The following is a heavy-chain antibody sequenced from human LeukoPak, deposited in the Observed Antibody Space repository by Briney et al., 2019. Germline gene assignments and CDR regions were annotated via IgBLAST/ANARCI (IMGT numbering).Heavy chain of an antibody. J-gene: IGHJ4*02. V-gene: IGHV4-59*12. CDR3: ARDSYDSSPLQN. CDR2: IYYSGST. Sequence: SETLSLTCTVSGGSISNYYWNWIRQPPGKGLEWIGFIYYSGSTHYNPSLKSRLTISLDTSKHQFSLKLSSVTAADTAVYYCARDSYDSSPLQNWGQGTLVTVSS. CDR1: GGSISNYY. D-gene: IGHD3-22*01.